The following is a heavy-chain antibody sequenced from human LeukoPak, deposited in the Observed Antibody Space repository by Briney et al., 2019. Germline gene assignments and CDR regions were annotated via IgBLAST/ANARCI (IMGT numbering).Heavy chain of an antibody. D-gene: IGHD3-22*01. Sequence: PGGSLRLSCATSGFTFSSYGMSWVRQAPGKGLEWVSAISGSGGSTYYADSVKGRFTISRDNSKNTLYLQMNSLRAEDTAVYYCAKYDSSGYYLDAFDIWGQGTMVTVSS. CDR3: AKYDSSGYYLDAFDI. J-gene: IGHJ3*02. V-gene: IGHV3-23*01. CDR1: GFTFSSYG. CDR2: ISGSGGST.